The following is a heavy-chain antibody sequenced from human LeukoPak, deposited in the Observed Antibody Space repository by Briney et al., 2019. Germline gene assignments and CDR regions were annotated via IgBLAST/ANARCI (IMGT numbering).Heavy chain of an antibody. Sequence: GGSLRLSCEASGFIFSNYNFNWVRQAPGKGPEWISYIGTDTTTTYYADSFKGRFAISRDNAENSLYLYIHSLTGEDTAVYYCARDRSGSYCTDFWGRGTLVTVS. D-gene: IGHD1-26*01. CDR2: IGTDTTTT. V-gene: IGHV3-48*01. CDR3: ARDRSGSYCTDF. J-gene: IGHJ4*02. CDR1: GFIFSNYN.